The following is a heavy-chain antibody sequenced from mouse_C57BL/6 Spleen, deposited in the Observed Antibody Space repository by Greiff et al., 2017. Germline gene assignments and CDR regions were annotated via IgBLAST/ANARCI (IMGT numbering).Heavy chain of an antibody. CDR2: IYPSDSET. V-gene: IGHV1-61*01. J-gene: IGHJ2*01. D-gene: IGHD4-1*01. CDR3: VTSIWDGGYFDS. CDR1: GYTFTSYW. Sequence: QVQLQQPGAELVRPGSSVKLSCTASGYTFTSYWMDWVKQRPGQGLEWIGNIYPSDSETHYYQKFKDKATLTVDKSSSTAYMQLSSLTSEDSAGYYCVTSIWDGGYFDSWGQGTTRTGAS.